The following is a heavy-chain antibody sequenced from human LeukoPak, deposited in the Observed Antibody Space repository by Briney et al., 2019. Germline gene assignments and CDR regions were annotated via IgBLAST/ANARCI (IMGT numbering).Heavy chain of an antibody. CDR3: ARYVDTAILDAFDI. V-gene: IGHV4-59*01. J-gene: IGHJ3*02. CDR1: LGSISSYY. CDR2: IYYSGST. Sequence: SETLSLTSCVSLGSISSYYWRWIRQPPRNGLECIGYIYYSGSTNYNPSLKSRVTISVDPSKNQFSLKLSSVTAADTAVYYCARYVDTAILDAFDIWCQGTMVTVSS. D-gene: IGHD5-18*01.